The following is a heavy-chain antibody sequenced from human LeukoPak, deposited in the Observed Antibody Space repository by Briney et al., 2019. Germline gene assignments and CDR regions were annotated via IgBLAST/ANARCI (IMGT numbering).Heavy chain of an antibody. CDR3: ARASDSTGYYSGDY. V-gene: IGHV3-30*04. D-gene: IGHD3-22*01. CDR2: ISYDGSNK. J-gene: IGHJ4*02. Sequence: PGGSLRLSCAASGFTFSSYAMHWVRQAPGKGLEWVAVISYDGSNKYYADSVKGRFTISRDNSKNTLYLQMNSLRAEDTAIYYCARASDSTGYYSGDYWGQGNLVTVSS. CDR1: GFTFSSYA.